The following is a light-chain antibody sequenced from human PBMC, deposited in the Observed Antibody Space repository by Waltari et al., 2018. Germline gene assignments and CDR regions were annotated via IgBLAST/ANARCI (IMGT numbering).Light chain of an antibody. CDR3: QVLDSATDHVV. CDR1: NIGTKS. CDR2: YSR. J-gene: IGLJ2*01. Sequence: SYVVTQPPSVSVAPGKTARITCGGTNIGTKSVQWYQQKPGQAPVVVIYYSRERPSGIPERFSGSNSGNTATLTISWVEVGDEADYHCQVLDSATDHVVFGGGTRLTVL. V-gene: IGLV3-21*04.